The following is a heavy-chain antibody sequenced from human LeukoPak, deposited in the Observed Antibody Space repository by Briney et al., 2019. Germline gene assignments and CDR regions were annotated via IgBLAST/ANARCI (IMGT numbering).Heavy chain of an antibody. CDR2: INPNSGGT. Sequence: ASVKVSCKVSGYTFTNYGISWVRQAPGQGLEWMGWINPNSGGTNYAQKFQGRVTMTRDTSISTAYMELSRLRSDDTAVYYCARESGYGQVDYWGQGTLVTVSS. V-gene: IGHV1-2*02. J-gene: IGHJ4*02. D-gene: IGHD5-12*01. CDR1: GYTFTNYG. CDR3: ARESGYGQVDY.